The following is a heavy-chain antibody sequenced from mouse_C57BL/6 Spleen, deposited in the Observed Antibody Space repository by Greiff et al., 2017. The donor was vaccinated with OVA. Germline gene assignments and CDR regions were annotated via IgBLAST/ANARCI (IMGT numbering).Heavy chain of an antibody. CDR2: IDPNSGGT. J-gene: IGHJ4*01. Sequence: QVQLKQPGAELVKPGASVKLSCKASGYTFTSYWMHWVKQRPGRGLEWIGRIDPNSGGTKYNEKFKSKATLTVDKPSSTAYMQLSSLTSEDSAVYYCARGGSNYPYYYAMDYWGQGTSVTVSS. V-gene: IGHV1-72*01. CDR1: GYTFTSYW. CDR3: ARGGSNYPYYYAMDY. D-gene: IGHD2-5*01.